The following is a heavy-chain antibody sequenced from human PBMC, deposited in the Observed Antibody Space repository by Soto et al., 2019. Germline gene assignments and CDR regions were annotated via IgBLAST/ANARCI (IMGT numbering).Heavy chain of an antibody. Sequence: SETLSLTCTGSCGSISSYYWSWIRQPPGKGLEWIGYIYYSGSTNYNPSLKSRVTISVDTSKNQFSLKLSSVTAADTAVHYCARLVRNAFDIWGQGTMVTVSS. CDR2: IYYSGST. CDR3: ARLVRNAFDI. CDR1: CGSISSYY. D-gene: IGHD2-15*01. V-gene: IGHV4-59*01. J-gene: IGHJ3*02.